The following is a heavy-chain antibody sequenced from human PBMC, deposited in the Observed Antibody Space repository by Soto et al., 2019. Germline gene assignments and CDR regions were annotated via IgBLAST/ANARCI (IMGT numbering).Heavy chain of an antibody. V-gene: IGHV3-74*01. CDR1: GFTFSSYW. CDR3: ARPYYSNVNWFDP. Sequence: GGSLRLSCAASGFTFSSYWMHWVRQAPGKGLVWVSRINSDGSSTSYADSVKGRFTISRDNAKNTLYLQMNSLRGEDTAVFYCARPYYSNVNWFDPWGQGTLVTVSS. D-gene: IGHD3-10*01. CDR2: INSDGSST. J-gene: IGHJ5*02.